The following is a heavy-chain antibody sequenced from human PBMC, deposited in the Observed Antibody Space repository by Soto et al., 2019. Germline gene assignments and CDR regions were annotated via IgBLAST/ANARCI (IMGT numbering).Heavy chain of an antibody. D-gene: IGHD4-4*01. CDR1: GGSISSSSYY. Sequence: PSETLSLTCTVSGGSISSSSYYWGWIRQPPGKGLEWIGSIYYSGSTYYNPSLKSRVTISVDTSKNQFSLKLSSVTAADTAVYYCARRRTTLGLDPWGQGTLVTVSS. CDR2: IYYSGST. J-gene: IGHJ5*02. CDR3: ARRRTTLGLDP. V-gene: IGHV4-39*01.